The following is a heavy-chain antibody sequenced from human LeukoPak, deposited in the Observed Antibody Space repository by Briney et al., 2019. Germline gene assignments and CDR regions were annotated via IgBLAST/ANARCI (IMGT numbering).Heavy chain of an antibody. CDR2: IYYSGST. CDR3: ARDSLSYDSSGYYRNFDY. Sequence: SETLSLTCTVSGGSISSHYWSWIRQPPGKGLEWIGYIYYSGSTNYNPSLKSRVTMSVDTSKNQFSLKLSSVTAADTAVYYCARDSLSYDSSGYYRNFDYWGQGTLVTVSS. CDR1: GGSISSHY. V-gene: IGHV4-59*11. J-gene: IGHJ4*02. D-gene: IGHD3-22*01.